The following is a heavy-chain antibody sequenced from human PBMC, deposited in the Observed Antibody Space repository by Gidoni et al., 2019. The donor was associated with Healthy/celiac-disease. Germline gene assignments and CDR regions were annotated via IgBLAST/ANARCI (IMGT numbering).Heavy chain of an antibody. CDR3: ARGRKYQLPPDY. J-gene: IGHJ4*02. V-gene: IGHV4-34*01. CDR1: GGSFSGYY. Sequence: QVQLQQWGAGLLKPSETLSLTCAVYGGSFSGYYWSWIRQPPGKGLEWIGEINHSGSTNYNPSLKSRVPRSVDTSKNQFSLKLSSVTAADTAVYYCARGRKYQLPPDYWGQGTLVTVSS. D-gene: IGHD2-2*01. CDR2: INHSGST.